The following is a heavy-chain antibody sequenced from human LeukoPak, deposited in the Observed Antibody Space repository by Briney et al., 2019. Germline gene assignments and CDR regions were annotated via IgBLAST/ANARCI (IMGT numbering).Heavy chain of an antibody. CDR1: GYTLTELS. D-gene: IGHD3-3*01. CDR3: ARDQRFLEWLFSYYYYGMDV. Sequence: ASVTVSCTVSGYTLTELSMHWVRQAPGKGLEWMGGFDPEDGETIYAQKFQGRVTMTEDTSTDTAYMELRSLRSDDTAVYYCARDQRFLEWLFSYYYYGMDVWGQGTTVTVSS. J-gene: IGHJ6*02. CDR2: FDPEDGET. V-gene: IGHV1-24*01.